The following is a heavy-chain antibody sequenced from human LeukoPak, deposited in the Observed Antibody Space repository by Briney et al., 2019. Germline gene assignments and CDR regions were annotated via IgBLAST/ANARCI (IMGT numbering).Heavy chain of an antibody. V-gene: IGHV3-15*01. CDR1: GFTFSNAW. J-gene: IGHJ4*02. Sequence: PGGSLRLSCAASGFTFSNAWMSWVRQAPGKGLEWVGRIKSKTDGGTTDYAAPVKGRFTISRDDPKNTLYLRMNSLKTEDTAVYYCTTVGGDYGDYEFDYWGQGTLVTVSS. CDR3: TTVGGDYGDYEFDY. CDR2: IKSKTDGGTT. D-gene: IGHD4-17*01.